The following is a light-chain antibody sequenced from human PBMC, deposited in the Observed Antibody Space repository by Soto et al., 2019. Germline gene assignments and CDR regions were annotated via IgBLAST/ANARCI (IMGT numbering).Light chain of an antibody. CDR2: DAS. CDR3: QQRYNWVT. J-gene: IGKJ5*01. CDR1: QSVSSY. V-gene: IGKV3-11*01. Sequence: EIVLTQSPATLSLSPGDGVTLSCRASQSVSSYLAWYQQKPGQAPRLLIYDASHRAAGIPARFSGSGSGTDFTLTISTLEPEDFAVYYCQQRYNWVTFGQGTRLEIK.